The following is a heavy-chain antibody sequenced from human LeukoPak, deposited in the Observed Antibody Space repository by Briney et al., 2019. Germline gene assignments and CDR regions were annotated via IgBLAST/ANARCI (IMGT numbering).Heavy chain of an antibody. CDR3: ARGYSSSWHHYYYYMDV. CDR1: GFTFSSYW. D-gene: IGHD6-13*01. CDR2: IKSDGST. V-gene: IGHV3-74*01. Sequence: PGGSLRLSCAASGFTFSSYWMHWVRQTPGKGLVWVSRIKSDGSTIYADSVKGRFTISRDNAKNSLYLQMNSLRAEDTAVYYCARGYSSSWHHYYYYMDVWGKGTTVTVSS. J-gene: IGHJ6*03.